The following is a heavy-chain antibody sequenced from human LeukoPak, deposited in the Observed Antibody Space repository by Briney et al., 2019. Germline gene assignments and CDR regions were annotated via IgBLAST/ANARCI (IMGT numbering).Heavy chain of an antibody. D-gene: IGHD3-9*01. CDR3: ERGTAYDILTGFDY. Sequence: SETLSLTCAVSGGSTSSGGYSWSWIRQPPGKGLEWIGYIYHSGSTYYNPSLKSRVTISIDRSKNQFSLKLSSVTAADTAVYYCERGTAYDILTGFDYWGQGTLVTVSS. CDR2: IYHSGST. V-gene: IGHV4-30-2*01. J-gene: IGHJ4*02. CDR1: GGSTSSGGYS.